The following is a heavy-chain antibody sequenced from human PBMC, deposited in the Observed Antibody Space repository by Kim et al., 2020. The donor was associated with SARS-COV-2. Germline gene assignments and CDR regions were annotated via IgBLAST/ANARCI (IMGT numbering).Heavy chain of an antibody. J-gene: IGHJ4*02. Sequence: ASVKVSCKASGYTFTGYYMHWLRQAPGQGLEWVGRINPDNGDTTYAQNFQGRVTITGDTSISTAYMELRGLRYDDSALYYCASRSTTSSWPLFDFWGQGTLITVSS. D-gene: IGHD6-13*01. V-gene: IGHV1-2*06. CDR2: INPDNGDT. CDR3: ASRSTTSSWPLFDF. CDR1: GYTFTGYY.